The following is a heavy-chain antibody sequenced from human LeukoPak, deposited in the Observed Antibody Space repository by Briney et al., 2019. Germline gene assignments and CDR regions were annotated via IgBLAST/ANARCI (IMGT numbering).Heavy chain of an antibody. J-gene: IGHJ4*02. Sequence: GGTLRLSCAGSGFSFSSHGMNRVRQAQGQGLMWVAVISFHGTDSFYADSGKGRFTISRDNTKNSLHLQMNSLRAEDTAVYYCARSQGHIVVVVATFGYWGQGTLVTVSS. CDR3: ARSQGHIVVVVATFGY. V-gene: IGHV3-30*03. D-gene: IGHD2-15*01. CDR1: GFSFSSHG. CDR2: ISFHGTDS.